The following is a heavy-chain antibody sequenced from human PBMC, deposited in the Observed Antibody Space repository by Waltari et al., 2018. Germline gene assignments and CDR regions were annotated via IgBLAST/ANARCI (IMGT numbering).Heavy chain of an antibody. Sequence: EVQLVQSGAEVQKPGESLKISCKGSGYSFTSYWLGWGRQVPGKGLEWMGIIYPGYSDTRYSPSVQGQVTISADKSISTAYLQWSSLKASDTAMYYCARHGKWELGLRYDDYWGQGTLVTVSS. CDR1: GYSFTSYW. J-gene: IGHJ4*02. CDR3: ARHGKWELGLRYDDY. CDR2: IYPGYSDT. V-gene: IGHV5-51*01. D-gene: IGHD1-26*01.